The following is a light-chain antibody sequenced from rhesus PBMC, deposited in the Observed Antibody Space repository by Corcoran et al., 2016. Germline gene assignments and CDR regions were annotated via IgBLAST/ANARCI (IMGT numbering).Light chain of an antibody. CDR1: QSLVHSDGKTY. CDR2: QVS. V-gene: IGKV2S8*01. J-gene: IGKJ4*01. Sequence: DVVMTQSPLSLPVTPGQPASISCKSSQSLVHSDGKTYLIWLHQKPGQPPRRLIYQVSNRASGVPDRFSGRGAGTDFTLKISRVEAGDFGVYYFGQGTNVPLTFGGGTKVEIK. CDR3: GQGTNVPLT.